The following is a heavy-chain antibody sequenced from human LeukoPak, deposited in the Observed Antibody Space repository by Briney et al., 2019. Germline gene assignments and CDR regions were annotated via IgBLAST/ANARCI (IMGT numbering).Heavy chain of an antibody. CDR3: ARGGYSHSNF. V-gene: IGHV4-59*01. CDR1: GGSISSYY. Sequence: SETLSLTCTVSGGSISSYYWTWIRQPPGKGLEWIGYIYYSVSTNYNPSLKSRVTISVDTSKNQFSLKLNSVTAADTAVYYCARGGYSHSNFWGQGTLVTVSS. D-gene: IGHD5-18*01. J-gene: IGHJ4*02. CDR2: IYYSVST.